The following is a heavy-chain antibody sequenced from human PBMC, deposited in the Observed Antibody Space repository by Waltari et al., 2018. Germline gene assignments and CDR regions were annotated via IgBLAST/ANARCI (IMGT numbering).Heavy chain of an antibody. CDR2: ISGSGGST. V-gene: IGHV3-23*04. CDR3: AKDRVTTV. Sequence: EVQLVESGGGLVQTGGSLRLYCAASGLAFSSYAMSWVRQAPGNVLEWVSAISGSGGSTYYADSVKGRFTISRDNSKNTLYLQMNSLRAEDTAVYYCAKDRVTTVWGQGTLVTVSS. J-gene: IGHJ4*02. D-gene: IGHD4-17*01. CDR1: GLAFSSYA.